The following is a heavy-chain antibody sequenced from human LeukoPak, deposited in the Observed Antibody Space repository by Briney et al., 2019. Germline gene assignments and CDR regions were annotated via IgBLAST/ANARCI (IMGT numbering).Heavy chain of an antibody. CDR1: GGSVSSGSYY. Sequence: NSSETLSLTCTVSGGSVSSGSYYWSWIRQPPGKGLEWIGYIYYSGSTNYNPSLKSRVTISVDTSKNQFSLKLRSVTAADTAVYFCAREASRAGTYYFDYWGQGTLLTVSS. J-gene: IGHJ4*02. CDR3: AREASRAGTYYFDY. CDR2: IYYSGST. V-gene: IGHV4-61*01. D-gene: IGHD3-10*01.